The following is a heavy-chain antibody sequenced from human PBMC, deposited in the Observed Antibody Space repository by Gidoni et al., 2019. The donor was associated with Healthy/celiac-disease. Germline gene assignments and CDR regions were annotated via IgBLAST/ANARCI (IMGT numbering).Heavy chain of an antibody. D-gene: IGHD3-3*01. J-gene: IGHJ4*02. Sequence: QVQLQETGPGLVKPSETRSLTCTVSGGSISSYYWSWIRQPPGKGLEWIGYIYYGGSTNFNPSLKSRVTISVDTSKNQFSLKLSSVTAADTAVYYCARGAGYDFWSGYYAGYYFDYWGQGTLVTVSS. V-gene: IGHV4-59*01. CDR1: GGSISSYY. CDR2: IYYGGST. CDR3: ARGAGYDFWSGYYAGYYFDY.